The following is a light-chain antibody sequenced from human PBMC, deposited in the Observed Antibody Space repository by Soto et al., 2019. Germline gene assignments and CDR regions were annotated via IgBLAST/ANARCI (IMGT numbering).Light chain of an antibody. V-gene: IGKV3-20*01. CDR1: QTVMSNY. Sequence: IVLTQSPGSLSLSPGERATLSCRASQTVMSNYVAWYQQRPGQAPRLLIHGAFNRATGIPDRFSGSESGRDYTLTISRLHPEDSAVYYCQQYGDSITFGGGTKVEIK. CDR2: GAF. J-gene: IGKJ4*01. CDR3: QQYGDSIT.